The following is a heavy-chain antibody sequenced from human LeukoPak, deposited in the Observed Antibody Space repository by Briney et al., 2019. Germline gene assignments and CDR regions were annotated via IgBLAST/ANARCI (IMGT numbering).Heavy chain of an antibody. CDR3: ASSDDILTGYYKGLDC. J-gene: IGHJ4*02. D-gene: IGHD3-9*01. CDR1: GGSISSYY. CDR2: IYYSGST. Sequence: SETLSLTCTVSGGSISSYYWSWIRQPPGKGLEWIGYIYYSGSTNYNPSLKSRVTISVDTSKSQFSLKLSSVTAADTAVYYCASSDDILTGYYKGLDCWGQGTLVTVSS. V-gene: IGHV4-59*12.